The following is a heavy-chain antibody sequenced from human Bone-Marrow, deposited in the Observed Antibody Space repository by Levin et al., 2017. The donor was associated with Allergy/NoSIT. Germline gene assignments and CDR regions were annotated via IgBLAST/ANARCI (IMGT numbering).Heavy chain of an antibody. CDR2: IYYSGST. D-gene: IGHD3-16*01. CDR1: GGSISSSSYY. J-gene: IGHJ4*02. CDR3: ARDSTNSRGIY. V-gene: IGHV4-39*07. Sequence: RPSETLSLTCTVSGGSISSSSYYWGWIRQPPGKGLEWIGSIYYSGSTYYNPSLKSRVTISVDTSKNQFSLKLSSVTAADTAVYYCARDSTNSRGIYWGQGTLVTVSS.